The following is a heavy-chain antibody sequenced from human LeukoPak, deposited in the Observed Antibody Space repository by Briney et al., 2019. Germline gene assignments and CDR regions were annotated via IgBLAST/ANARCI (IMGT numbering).Heavy chain of an antibody. J-gene: IGHJ4*02. CDR2: ISSSSSYI. D-gene: IGHD1-14*01. CDR1: GFTFSSYS. V-gene: IGHV3-21*01. Sequence: GGSLRLSCAASGFTFSSYSMNWVRQAPGKGLEWVSSISSSSSYIYYADSVKGRFTISRNSAKNSLYLQMNSLRAEDTAVYYCARGPQPGLDYWGQGTLVTVSS. CDR3: ARGPQPGLDY.